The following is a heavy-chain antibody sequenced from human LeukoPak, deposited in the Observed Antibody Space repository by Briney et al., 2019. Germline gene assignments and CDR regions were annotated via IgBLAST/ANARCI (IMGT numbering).Heavy chain of an antibody. CDR1: GFTFIDYT. CDR2: ISSSGTYM. D-gene: IGHD6-13*01. V-gene: IGHV3-21*01. CDR3: ARDIASAGMDY. J-gene: IGHJ4*02. Sequence: PGGSLRLSCAASGFTFIDYTMHWVRQAPGKGLEWVSSISSSGTYMYHADSVKGRFTISRDNAKTSLYLQMNSLRAEDTAVYYCARDIASAGMDYWGQGTLVTVSS.